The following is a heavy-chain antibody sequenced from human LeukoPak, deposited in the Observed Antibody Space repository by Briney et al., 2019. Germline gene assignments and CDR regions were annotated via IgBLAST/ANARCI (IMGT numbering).Heavy chain of an antibody. CDR3: ARGWDYDSGGRPTAYVY. Sequence: ASVKVSCKASGGTFSNYAINWVRQAPGQGLEWMGGIIPIFGTANYAQKFQGRVTITADKSTSTVYMELNSLKSEDTAVYYCARGWDYDSGGRPTAYVYWGQGALVTVSS. J-gene: IGHJ4*02. V-gene: IGHV1-69*06. CDR1: GGTFSNYA. D-gene: IGHD3-22*01. CDR2: IIPIFGTA.